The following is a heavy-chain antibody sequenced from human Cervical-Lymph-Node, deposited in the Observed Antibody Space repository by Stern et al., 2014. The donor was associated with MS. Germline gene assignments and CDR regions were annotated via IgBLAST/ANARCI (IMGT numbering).Heavy chain of an antibody. CDR2: ICCSSTTI. CDR3: ARDTDTGYFDN. CDR1: GFTFSSSG. J-gene: IGHJ4*02. Sequence: EVQLVESGGGLVQPGGSLRLSCAASGFTFSSSGMNWVRQAPGKGLEWIAYICCSSTTIYYADSVKGRFTISRDHARRPLYLQMNSLRDEDTAVYYCARDTDTGYFDNWGQGTMVTVSS. V-gene: IGHV3-48*02. D-gene: IGHD2-15*01.